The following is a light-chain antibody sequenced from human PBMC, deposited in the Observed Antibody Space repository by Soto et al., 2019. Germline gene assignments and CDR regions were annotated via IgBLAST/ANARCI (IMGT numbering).Light chain of an antibody. J-gene: IGKJ1*01. CDR1: QGINNY. V-gene: IGKV1-17*03. Sequence: DIQMTQSPSAMSASVGERVTSASRASQGINNYLAWFQQRPGKVPQRLIYGASSLQSGVPSRFSGSGSGTEFTLTISSLQPEDSATYYCLQNNRYPWTFGQGTKVDIK. CDR3: LQNNRYPWT. CDR2: GAS.